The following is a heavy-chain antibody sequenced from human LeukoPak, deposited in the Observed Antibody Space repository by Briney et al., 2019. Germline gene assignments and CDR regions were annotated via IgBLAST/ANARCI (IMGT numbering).Heavy chain of an antibody. D-gene: IGHD3-22*01. V-gene: IGHV4-34*01. CDR1: GGSFSGYY. Sequence: PSETLSPTCAVYGGSFSGYYWSWIRQPPGKGLEWIGEINHSGSTNYNPSLKSRVTISVDTSKNQFSLKLSSVTAADTAVYYCAGHYDTSGYFYWGQGTLVTVSS. J-gene: IGHJ4*02. CDR2: INHSGST. CDR3: AGHYDTSGYFY.